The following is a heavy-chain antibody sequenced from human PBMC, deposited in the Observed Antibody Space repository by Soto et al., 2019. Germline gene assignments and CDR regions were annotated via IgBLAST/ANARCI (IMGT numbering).Heavy chain of an antibody. J-gene: IGHJ5*02. CDR1: GFSLSTSGVG. D-gene: IGHD3-10*01. V-gene: IGHV2-5*02. CDR3: AHRRPMVRGASNWFDP. Sequence: QITLKESGPPLVKPTQTLTLTCTFSGFSLSTSGVGVGWIRQPPGKALEWLALIYWDDDKRYSPSLKSRLSIPKDTSQNQVVLTMPNMDPVDTATYDCAHRRPMVRGASNWFDPWGQGTLVTVSS. CDR2: IYWDDDK.